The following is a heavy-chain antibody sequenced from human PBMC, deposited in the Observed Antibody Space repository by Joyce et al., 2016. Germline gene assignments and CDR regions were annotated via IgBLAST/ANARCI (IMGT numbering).Heavy chain of an antibody. D-gene: IGHD6-19*01. V-gene: IGHV1-2*04. CDR2: SNPSSGAT. CDR3: ARGGLRRGSGHKELSGIDY. J-gene: IGHJ4*02. CDR1: GYTFINYY. Sequence: QVQLVQSGAEVKKPGASVKVSCKASGYTFINYYIHWVRQAPGQGLEWMGWSNPSSGATKYAQKFQGWVTMTRDTSITTAYMELNSLKSDDTAVYYCARGGLRRGSGHKELSGIDYWGQGTLVTVSS.